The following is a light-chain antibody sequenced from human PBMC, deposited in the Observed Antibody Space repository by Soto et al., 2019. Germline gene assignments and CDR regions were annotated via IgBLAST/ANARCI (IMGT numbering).Light chain of an antibody. J-gene: IGLJ2*01. CDR2: GNN. Sequence: QSVLTQPPSVSGAPGQRVTISCTGGSSNIGADYDVHWYQHLPGTAPKLLIYGNNNRPSGVPDRFSGSKSGTSASLAITGLQAEDGADYYCPSYDRSLSGSVFGGGTKLTVL. CDR1: SSNIGADYD. CDR3: PSYDRSLSGSV. V-gene: IGLV1-40*01.